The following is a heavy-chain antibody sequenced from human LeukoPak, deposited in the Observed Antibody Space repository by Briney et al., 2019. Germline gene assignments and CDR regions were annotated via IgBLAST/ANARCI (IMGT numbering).Heavy chain of an antibody. D-gene: IGHD5-12*01. Sequence: SQTLSPTCNVSGDSLNRDGYYWNWIRQPPGKGLEWIGYISHSGSTYYNPSIKSPVTITIDRSKSQCTLKLSSVTAADTAVYYCARPRSGYDQGAFDIWGQGTMVTVSS. V-gene: IGHV4-30-2*02. CDR3: ARPRSGYDQGAFDI. CDR2: ISHSGST. J-gene: IGHJ3*02. CDR1: GDSLNRDGYY.